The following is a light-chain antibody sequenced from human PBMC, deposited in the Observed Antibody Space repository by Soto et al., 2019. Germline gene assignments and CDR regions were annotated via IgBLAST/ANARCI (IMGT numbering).Light chain of an antibody. J-gene: IGKJ1*01. CDR1: QGISSY. Sequence: AIRMTRSPSSFSASTGDRVTITCRASQGISSYLAWYQQKPGKAPKLLIYAASTLQSGVPSRFSGSGSGTEFTLTISCLQSEDFATYYCQQYYSYPPWTFGQGTKVEIK. CDR2: AAS. V-gene: IGKV1-8*01. CDR3: QQYYSYPPWT.